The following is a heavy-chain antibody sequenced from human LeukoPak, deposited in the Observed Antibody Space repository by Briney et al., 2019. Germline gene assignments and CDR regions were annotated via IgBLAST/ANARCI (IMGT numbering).Heavy chain of an antibody. Sequence: SETLSLTCAVSGYSISSGYYWGWIRQPPGKGLEWIGSIYHSGSTYYNPSLKSRVTKSVDTSKNQFSLKLSSVTAADTAVYYCARVKYYYGSGSLSWFDPWGQGTLVTVSS. V-gene: IGHV4-38-2*01. CDR3: ARVKYYYGSGSLSWFDP. CDR1: GYSISSGYY. J-gene: IGHJ5*02. D-gene: IGHD3-10*01. CDR2: IYHSGST.